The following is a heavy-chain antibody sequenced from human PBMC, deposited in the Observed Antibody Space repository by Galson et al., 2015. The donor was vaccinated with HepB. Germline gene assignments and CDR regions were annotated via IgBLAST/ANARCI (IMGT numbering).Heavy chain of an antibody. Sequence: PVKVYCKASGGTFSSYAISWGRQAPGQGLEWMGGIIPIFGTANYAQKFQGRVTITADKSTSTAYMELSSLRPEDTAVYYCARWDVVSSGWPRWGQGTLVTVSA. D-gene: IGHD6-19*01. CDR3: ARWDVVSSGWPR. V-gene: IGHV1-69*06. CDR1: GGTFSSYA. J-gene: IGHJ4*02. CDR2: IIPIFGTA.